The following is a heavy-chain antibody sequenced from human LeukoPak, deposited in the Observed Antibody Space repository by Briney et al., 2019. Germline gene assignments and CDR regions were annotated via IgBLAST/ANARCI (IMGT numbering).Heavy chain of an antibody. CDR2: ISGSGGST. CDR3: ARGGYDSSGYYQYYFDY. V-gene: IGHV3-23*01. CDR1: GFTFSSYA. J-gene: IGHJ4*02. D-gene: IGHD3-22*01. Sequence: GGSLRLSCAASGFTFSSYAMDWVRQAPGKGLEWVSAISGSGGSTYYADSVKGRFTISRDSSKNTLYLQMSSLRAEDTAVYYCARGGYDSSGYYQYYFDYWGQGTLVTVSS.